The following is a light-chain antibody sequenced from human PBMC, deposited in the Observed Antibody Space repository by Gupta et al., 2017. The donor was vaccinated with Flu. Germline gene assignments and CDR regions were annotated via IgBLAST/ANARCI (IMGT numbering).Light chain of an antibody. Sequence: SYELTQPPSVSVSPGQMARITCSGDALPKQYAYWYQQKPGQAPVLVIYKDSERPSGIPERFSGSSSGTTVTLTIIGVQAEDEADYYCQSADSSGTYKVFGGGTKLTVL. CDR2: KDS. CDR1: ALPKQY. J-gene: IGLJ3*02. CDR3: QSADSSGTYKV. V-gene: IGLV3-25*02.